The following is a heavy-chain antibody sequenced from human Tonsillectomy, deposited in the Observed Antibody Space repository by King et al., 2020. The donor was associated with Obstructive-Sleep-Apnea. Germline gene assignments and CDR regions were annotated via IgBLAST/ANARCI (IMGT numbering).Heavy chain of an antibody. CDR1: GFTFSTYS. CDR3: ARDHNWAFDF. CDR2: ITSSGGTI. J-gene: IGHJ3*01. V-gene: IGHV3-48*04. Sequence: EVQLVESGGGLVQPGGSLRLSCAASGFTFSTYSMNWFRQAPGQGLEWVSYITSSGGTIYADSVRGRFTISRDNAKNSLYLQMNSLRAEDTAVYYCARDHNWAFDFWGQGTMVTVSS.